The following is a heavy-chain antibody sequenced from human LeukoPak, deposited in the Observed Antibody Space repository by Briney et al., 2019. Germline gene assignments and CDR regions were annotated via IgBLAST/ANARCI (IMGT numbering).Heavy chain of an antibody. CDR3: AKDYDSSGYYFGYFDY. J-gene: IGHJ4*02. Sequence: RSLRLSCAASGFTXDDYAVHWVRQAPGKGLEWVSGISWNSGSIGYADSVKGRFTISRDNAKNSLYLQMNSLRAEDTALYYCAKDYDSSGYYFGYFDYWGQGTLVTVSS. D-gene: IGHD3-22*01. V-gene: IGHV3-9*01. CDR2: ISWNSGSI. CDR1: GFTXDDYA.